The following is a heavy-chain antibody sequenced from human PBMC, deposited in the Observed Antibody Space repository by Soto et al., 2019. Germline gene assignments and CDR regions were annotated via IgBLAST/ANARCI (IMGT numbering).Heavy chain of an antibody. CDR3: ARHVEYSSSSVYDMYSCDPLSCYYGIDG. D-gene: IGHD6-6*01. V-gene: IGHV4-39*01. CDR2: IYYSGST. CDR1: GGSISSSSYY. Sequence: PSRPLSLTCTVSGGSISSSSYYWGGIRQPPGKGLEWIGSIYYSGSTYYNPSLKSRVTISVDTSKNQFSLKRSSVPAADTAVYYCARHVEYSSSSVYDMYSCDPLSCYYGIDGWGQGTTVTVSS. J-gene: IGHJ6*02.